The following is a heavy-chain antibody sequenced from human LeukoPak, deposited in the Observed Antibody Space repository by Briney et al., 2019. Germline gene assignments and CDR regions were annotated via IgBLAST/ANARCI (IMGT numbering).Heavy chain of an antibody. V-gene: IGHV4-4*02. Sequence: SETLSLTCSVSIGSISSSKWWSWVRRSPVKGLEWIGEIYLYGTTNYNPSFTSRVTMSVDRSRNQFSLKLTSVTAADTAVYYCARQKWEQQGRDYYFNGLDVWGPGTTVIVSS. CDR2: IYLYGTT. CDR3: ARQKWEQQGRDYYFNGLDV. CDR1: IGSISSSKW. D-gene: IGHD1/OR15-1a*01. J-gene: IGHJ6*02.